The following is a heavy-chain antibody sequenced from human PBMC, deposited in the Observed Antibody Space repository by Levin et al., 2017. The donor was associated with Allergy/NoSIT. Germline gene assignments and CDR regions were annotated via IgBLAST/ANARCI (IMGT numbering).Heavy chain of an antibody. CDR1: GDSVSSNSAA. J-gene: IGHJ3*02. CDR3: ARGEIAVAGMGSAFDI. CDR2: TYYRSKWYN. D-gene: IGHD6-19*01. V-gene: IGHV6-1*01. Sequence: PSETLSLTCAISGDSVSSNSAAWNWIRQSPSRGLEWLGRTYYRSKWYNDYAVSVKSRITINPDTSKNQFSLQLNSVTPEDTAVYYCARGEIAVAGMGSAFDIWGQGTMVTVSS.